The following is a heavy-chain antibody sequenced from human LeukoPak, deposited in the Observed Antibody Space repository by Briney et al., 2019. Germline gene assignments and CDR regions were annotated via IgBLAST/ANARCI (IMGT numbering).Heavy chain of an antibody. J-gene: IGHJ6*03. CDR2: IYYSGST. D-gene: IGHD2-2*02. Sequence: PSETLSLTCTVSGGSISSYYWSWLRQPPGKGLEWIGYIYYSGSTNYNPSLKSRVTISVDTSKNQFSLKLSSVTAADTAVYYCARHYCSSTSCYTNYYYYMDVWGKGTTVTVSS. V-gene: IGHV4-59*01. CDR1: GGSISSYY. CDR3: ARHYCSSTSCYTNYYYYMDV.